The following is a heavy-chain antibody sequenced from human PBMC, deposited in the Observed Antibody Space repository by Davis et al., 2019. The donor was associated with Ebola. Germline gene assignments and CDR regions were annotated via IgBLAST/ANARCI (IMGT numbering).Heavy chain of an antibody. D-gene: IGHD5-24*01. J-gene: IGHJ6*02. CDR2: IWYDGSNK. V-gene: IGHV3-33*01. CDR3: ARGPGVATILIYYSGMDV. CDR1: GFTFSSYG. Sequence: GESLKISCAASGFTFSSYGMHWVRQAPGKGLEWVAVIWYDGSNKYYADSVKGRFTISRDNSKNTLYLQMNSLRAEDTAVYYCARGPGVATILIYYSGMDVWGQGTTVTVSS.